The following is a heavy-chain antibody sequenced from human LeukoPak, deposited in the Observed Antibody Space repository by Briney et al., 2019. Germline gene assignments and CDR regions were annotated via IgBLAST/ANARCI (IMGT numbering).Heavy chain of an antibody. V-gene: IGHV3-66*01. CDR1: GFTVSSNY. CDR2: IYTGGDT. CDR3: ARGRAVVVY. J-gene: IGHJ4*02. Sequence: SRGSLRLSCAASGFTVSSNYMSWVRQAPGKGLEWVSVIYTGGDTYHADSVKGRFTISRDTSKNTVYLQMNSLRVEDTAVYFCARGRAVVVYWGQGTLVTVSS. D-gene: IGHD3-22*01.